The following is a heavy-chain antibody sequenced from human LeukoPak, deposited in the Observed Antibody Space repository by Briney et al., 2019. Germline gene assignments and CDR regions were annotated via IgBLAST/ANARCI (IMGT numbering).Heavy chain of an antibody. Sequence: GGSLRLSCAVSGFTFRSFWMHWVRQAPGEGLLWVSRINSDGSSTTYADSVKGRFTISRDNTKNTLYLQMNSLRADDTAVYYCARALRFLEWFLWGQGTLVIVSS. CDR1: GFTFRSFW. CDR2: INSDGSST. J-gene: IGHJ4*02. D-gene: IGHD3-3*01. V-gene: IGHV3-74*03. CDR3: ARALRFLEWFL.